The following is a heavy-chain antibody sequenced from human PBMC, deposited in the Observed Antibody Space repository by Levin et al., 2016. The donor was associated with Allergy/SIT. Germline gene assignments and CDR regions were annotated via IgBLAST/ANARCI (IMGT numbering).Heavy chain of an antibody. J-gene: IGHJ4*02. CDR3: ARDSGIAAAGFDY. V-gene: IGHV3-48*01. CDR2: ISSSSSTI. D-gene: IGHD6-13*01. Sequence: VRQAPGKGLEWVSYISSSSSTIYYADSVKGRFTISRDNAKNSLYLQMNSLRAEDTAVYYCARDSGIAAAGFDYWGQGTLVTVSS.